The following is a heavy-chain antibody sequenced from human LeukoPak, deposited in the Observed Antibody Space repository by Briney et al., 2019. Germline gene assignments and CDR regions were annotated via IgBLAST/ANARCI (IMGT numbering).Heavy chain of an antibody. V-gene: IGHV3-9*01. J-gene: IGHJ4*02. CDR2: ISWNSGSI. D-gene: IGHD6-13*01. CDR3: AKASSSWTFAYFDY. CDR1: GFTFDDYA. Sequence: GGSRRLSCAASGFTFDDYAMHWVRQAPGKGLEWVSGISWNSGSIGYADSVKGRFTISRDNAKNSLYLQMNSLRAEDTALYYCAKASSSWTFAYFDYWGQGTLVTVSS.